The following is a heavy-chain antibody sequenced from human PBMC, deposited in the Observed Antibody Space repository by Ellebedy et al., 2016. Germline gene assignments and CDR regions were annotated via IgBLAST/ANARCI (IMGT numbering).Heavy chain of an antibody. CDR3: ARTGITGTTDY. Sequence: SETLSLTCTVSGGSISSYYWSWIRQPPGKGLEWIGYIDYSGSTNYNPSLKSRVTISVDTSKNQFSLKLSSVTAADTAVYYCARTGITGTTDYWGQGTLVTVSS. CDR2: IDYSGST. CDR1: GGSISSYY. V-gene: IGHV4-59*01. D-gene: IGHD1-20*01. J-gene: IGHJ4*02.